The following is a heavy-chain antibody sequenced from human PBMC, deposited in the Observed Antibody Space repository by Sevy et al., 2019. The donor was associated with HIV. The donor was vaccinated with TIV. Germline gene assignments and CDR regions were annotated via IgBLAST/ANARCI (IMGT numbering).Heavy chain of an antibody. CDR2: ISPSGFIK. CDR3: ARDNRRGDRWLQLTYDY. Sequence: GGSLRLSCVASGFTFSDYYMSWIRQAPGKGLEWVSYISPSGFIKHYGDSVKGRFIISRDNAKNSLFLQMNGLGPDDTAVYFCARDNRRGDRWLQLTYDYWGQGTLATVSS. J-gene: IGHJ4*02. V-gene: IGHV3-11*01. CDR1: GFTFSDYY. D-gene: IGHD5-18*01.